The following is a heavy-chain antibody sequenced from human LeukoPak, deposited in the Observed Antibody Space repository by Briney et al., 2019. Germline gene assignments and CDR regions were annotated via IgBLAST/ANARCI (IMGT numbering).Heavy chain of an antibody. D-gene: IGHD6-19*01. V-gene: IGHV3-21*01. CDR3: SRSSGWYHRGPDYYYYYMDV. CDR2: ISSTSSYI. J-gene: IGHJ6*03. CDR1: GFIFNSHS. Sequence: GGSLRLSCAASGFIFNSHSMNWVRQAPGKGLEWVSSISSTSSYIYYADSVKSRFTISRDNAKNSLYLQMNSLRAEDTAVYYCSRSSGWYHRGPDYYYYYMDVWGKGTTVTVS.